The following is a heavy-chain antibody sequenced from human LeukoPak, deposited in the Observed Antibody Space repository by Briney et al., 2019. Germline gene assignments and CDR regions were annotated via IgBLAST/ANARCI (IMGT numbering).Heavy chain of an antibody. V-gene: IGHV3-66*01. J-gene: IGHJ3*01. CDR1: EFTVDGNH. D-gene: IGHD1-26*01. CDR2: IYNDGRT. Sequence: GDSLRLSCPVSEFTVDGNHMSWVRQAPGKGLEWVSVIYNDGRTYYADSVRDRFTISRDNSKNTLDLQLNRLRVEDTAVYYCASFSGNSLTRMWGQGAMVIVSS. CDR3: ASFSGNSLTRM.